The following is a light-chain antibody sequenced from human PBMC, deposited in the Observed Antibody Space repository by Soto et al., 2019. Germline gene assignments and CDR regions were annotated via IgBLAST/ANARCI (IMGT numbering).Light chain of an antibody. CDR3: CSYAGTNNVL. CDR2: DVS. Sequence: QSALTQPRSVSGSPRQSVTISCTGTSSDVGGYNYVSWYRQHPGKAPRLMIYDVSTRPLGVPDRFSGSKSGNTASLTISGLQAEDEADYYCCSYAGTNNVLFGGGTKLTVL. CDR1: SSDVGGYNY. J-gene: IGLJ2*01. V-gene: IGLV2-11*01.